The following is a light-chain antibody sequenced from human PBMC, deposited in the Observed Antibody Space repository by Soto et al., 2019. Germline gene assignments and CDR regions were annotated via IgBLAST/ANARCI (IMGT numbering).Light chain of an antibody. Sequence: DIQMTQFPSTLSAPVGYTVTITSRASQSISSWLAWYQQKPGKAPKLLIYKASSLESGVPSRFSGSGSGADFTLTISSLDPEYFAFYYCQQRSSLPITFGQGTRLEIK. CDR1: QSISSW. V-gene: IGKV1-5*03. CDR2: KAS. J-gene: IGKJ5*01. CDR3: QQRSSLPIT.